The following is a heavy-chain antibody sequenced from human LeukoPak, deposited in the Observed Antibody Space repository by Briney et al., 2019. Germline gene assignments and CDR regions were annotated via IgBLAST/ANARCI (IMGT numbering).Heavy chain of an antibody. Sequence: KAGGSLRLSCAASGFTFSSYAMSWVRQAPGKGLEWIGYIYYSGSTNYNPSLKSRVTISVDTSKNQFSLKLSSVTAADTAVYYCARGNTDGPMATIHFDYWGQGTLVTVSS. CDR3: ARGNTDGPMATIHFDY. CDR1: GFTFSSYA. D-gene: IGHD5-24*01. J-gene: IGHJ4*02. V-gene: IGHV4-59*01. CDR2: IYYSGST.